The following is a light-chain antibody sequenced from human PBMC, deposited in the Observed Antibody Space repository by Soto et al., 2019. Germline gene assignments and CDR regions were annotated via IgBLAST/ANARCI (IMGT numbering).Light chain of an antibody. CDR1: QSVSSY. V-gene: IGKV3-11*01. CDR3: QQRSNWPPIT. Sequence: EIVLTQSPATLSLSPGERATLSCRASQSVSSYFAWYQQKPGQAPSLLIYDASNRTTGIPARFSGGGSGTDFTLTISSLEPEDFAVYYCQQRSNWPPITFGQGTRLEIK. CDR2: DAS. J-gene: IGKJ5*01.